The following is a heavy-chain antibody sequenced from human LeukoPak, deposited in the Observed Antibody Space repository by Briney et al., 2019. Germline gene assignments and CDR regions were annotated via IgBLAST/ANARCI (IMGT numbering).Heavy chain of an antibody. Sequence: PGGSLRLSCAASGFTFSSYAMHWVRQAPGKGLEWVSYITGARSTFYADSVKGRFTISRDNAKNSLFLQINSLRAEDTAVYYCARLSTDYYYMDVWGKGTTVAISS. CDR1: GFTFSSYA. CDR3: ARLSTDYYYMDV. CDR2: ITGARST. J-gene: IGHJ6*03. D-gene: IGHD4/OR15-4a*01. V-gene: IGHV3-48*04.